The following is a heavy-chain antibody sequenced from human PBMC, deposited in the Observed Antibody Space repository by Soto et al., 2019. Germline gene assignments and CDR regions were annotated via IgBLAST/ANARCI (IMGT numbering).Heavy chain of an antibody. CDR2: IGESGTPT. V-gene: IGHV3-23*01. Sequence: EVQLLESGGGLLQPGGSLRLSCAASGLTFSSYAMKWVRQAPGKGLEWVSLIGESGTPTYYADSVKGRFTISRDNSGNTLFLEMYSLRAEDTAVYYCARYIPGVRYYGMDVWGQGNTVTVSS. D-gene: IGHD2-2*01. J-gene: IGHJ6*02. CDR1: GLTFSSYA. CDR3: ARYIPGVRYYGMDV.